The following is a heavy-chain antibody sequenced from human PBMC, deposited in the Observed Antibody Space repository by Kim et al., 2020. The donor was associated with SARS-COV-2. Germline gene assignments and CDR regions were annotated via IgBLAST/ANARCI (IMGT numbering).Heavy chain of an antibody. CDR1: GFTFRTYS. J-gene: IGHJ4*02. CDR3: AKARTAAAREPFDY. Sequence: GGSLRLSCAVSGFTFRTYSMSWVRQPPGKGLEWVSVISGGGTVTDYADSVKGRFAISRDNSKNTLYLHLNSLGAEDAAVYYCAKARTAAAREPFDYWGQGTLVTVS. CDR2: ISGGGTVT. D-gene: IGHD2-2*01. V-gene: IGHV3-23*01.